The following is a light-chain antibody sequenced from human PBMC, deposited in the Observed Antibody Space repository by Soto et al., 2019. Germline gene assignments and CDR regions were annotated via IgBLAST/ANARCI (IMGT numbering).Light chain of an antibody. Sequence: QSVLTQPASVSGSPGQSITISCTGTSSDVGGYNYVSWYQQHPGKAPKLMIYEVSNRPSGVSYRFSGSKSGNTASLTISGLQAEDEADYYCSSYTTTSTYVFGTGTKATVL. CDR1: SSDVGGYNY. CDR2: EVS. J-gene: IGLJ1*01. CDR3: SSYTTTSTYV. V-gene: IGLV2-14*01.